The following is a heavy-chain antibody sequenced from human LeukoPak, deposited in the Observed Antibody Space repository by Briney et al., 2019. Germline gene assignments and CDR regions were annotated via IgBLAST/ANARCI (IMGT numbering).Heavy chain of an antibody. V-gene: IGHV4-34*01. D-gene: IGHD6-6*01. CDR2: INHSGST. Sequence: SETLSLTCAVYGGSFSGYYWSWIRQPPGKGLEWIGEINHSGSTNYNPSLKSLVTISVDTSKNQFSLKLSSVTAADTAVYYCARARLAARHPAGDYWGQGTLVTVSS. CDR3: ARARLAARHPAGDY. CDR1: GGSFSGYY. J-gene: IGHJ4*02.